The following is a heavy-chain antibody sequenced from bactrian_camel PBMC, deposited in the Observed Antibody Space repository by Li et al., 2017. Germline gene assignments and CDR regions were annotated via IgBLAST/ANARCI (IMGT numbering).Heavy chain of an antibody. V-gene: IGHV3S40*01. Sequence: VQLVESGGGSVQAGGTLRLSCAAGKYTTTSDYIGWFRQAPGKGLEWVSDISGGGGGTDYADSVKGRVTISRDNAQNTVYLQMNSLKVEDTALYYCATHLPLRVYDYGLGTADYGAMNYWGDGTQVTVS. D-gene: IGHD5*01. J-gene: IGHJ7*01. CDR1: KYTTTSDY. CDR2: ISGGGGGT.